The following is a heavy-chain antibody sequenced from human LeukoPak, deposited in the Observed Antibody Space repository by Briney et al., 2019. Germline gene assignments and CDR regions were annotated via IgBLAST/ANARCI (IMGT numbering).Heavy chain of an antibody. Sequence: GSLRLSCAASGFTFSSYAMSWVRQAPGKGLEWVSAISGSGGSTYYADSVKGRFTIFRDNSKNTLYLQMNSLRAEDTAVYYCAKPEASSGWSEGDYWGQGTLVTVPS. D-gene: IGHD6-19*01. CDR2: ISGSGGST. J-gene: IGHJ4*02. CDR1: GFTFSSYA. V-gene: IGHV3-23*01. CDR3: AKPEASSGWSEGDY.